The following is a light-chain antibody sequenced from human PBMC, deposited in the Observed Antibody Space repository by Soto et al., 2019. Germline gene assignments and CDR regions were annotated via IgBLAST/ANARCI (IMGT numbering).Light chain of an antibody. CDR2: GVA. CDR3: QQYRVYPYT. Sequence: DIPMTQSPSTLSASIGDRVTITCRASQTINGRLAWYQQKPGRPPKPLIYGVAFLESGAPSRFSGSGSGTDFTLTLSSLRPDDFATFCCQQYRVYPYTIGQRSRLDIQ. J-gene: IGKJ2*01. V-gene: IGKV1-5*01. CDR1: QTINGR.